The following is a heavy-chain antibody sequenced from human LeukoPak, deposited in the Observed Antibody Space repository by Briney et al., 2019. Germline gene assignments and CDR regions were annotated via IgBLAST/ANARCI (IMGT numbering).Heavy chain of an antibody. CDR2: ISSSSSYI. CDR1: GFTFNSYW. D-gene: IGHD3-10*01. J-gene: IGHJ4*02. Sequence: GGSLRLSCAASGFTFNSYWMAWVRQAPGKGLEWVSSISSSSSYIYYADSVKGRFTISRDNAKNSLYLQMNSLRAEDTAVYYCARGAPWYGSEKADPDYWGQGTLVTVSS. CDR3: ARGAPWYGSEKADPDY. V-gene: IGHV3-21*01.